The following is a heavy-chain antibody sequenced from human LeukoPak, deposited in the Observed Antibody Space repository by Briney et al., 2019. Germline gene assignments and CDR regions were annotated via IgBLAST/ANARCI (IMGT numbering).Heavy chain of an antibody. J-gene: IGHJ4*02. CDR3: ARDSGITGTLIFDY. D-gene: IGHD1-7*01. V-gene: IGHV4-38-2*02. CDR1: GYSISSGYY. CDR2: IYHSGST. Sequence: SETLSLTCTVSGYSISSGYYWGWIRQPPGKGLEWIGSIYHSGSTYYNPSLKSRVTISVDTSKNQFSLKLSSVTAADTAVYYCARDSGITGTLIFDYWGQGTLVTVSS.